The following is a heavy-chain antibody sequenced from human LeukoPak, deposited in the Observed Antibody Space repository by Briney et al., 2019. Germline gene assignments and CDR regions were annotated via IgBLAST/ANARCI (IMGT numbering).Heavy chain of an antibody. D-gene: IGHD3-3*01. Sequence: GGSLRLSCAASGFTFDDYGMSWVRQAPGKGLEWVSGLNWNGGSTGYADSVKGRFTISRDNAKNSLYLQMNSLRAEDTALYYCARHRGYDFWSGFEYWGQGTLVTVSS. CDR3: ARHRGYDFWSGFEY. CDR2: LNWNGGST. CDR1: GFTFDDYG. V-gene: IGHV3-20*04. J-gene: IGHJ4*02.